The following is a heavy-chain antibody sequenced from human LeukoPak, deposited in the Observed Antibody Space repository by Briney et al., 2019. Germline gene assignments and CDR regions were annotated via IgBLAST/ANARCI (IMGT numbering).Heavy chain of an antibody. CDR3: ARRYSYGYFGMDV. CDR1: GYTFTGYY. V-gene: IGHV1-2*04. Sequence: ASVKVSCKASGYTFTGYYMHWVRQAPGQGLEWMGWINPSSGDTNYAQKFQGWVTMTRDTSISTAYMGLSSLRSEDTAVYYCARRYSYGYFGMDVWGQGATVTVSS. D-gene: IGHD5-18*01. J-gene: IGHJ6*02. CDR2: INPSSGDT.